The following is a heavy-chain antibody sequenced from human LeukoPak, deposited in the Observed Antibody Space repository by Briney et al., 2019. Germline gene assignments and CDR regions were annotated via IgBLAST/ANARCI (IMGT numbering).Heavy chain of an antibody. V-gene: IGHV3-74*01. D-gene: IGHD1-26*01. Sequence: PGGSLRLSCAASGFTFDDYGMSWVRQAPGKGLVWVSRINSDGSITTYADSVKGRFTISRDNAKNTLYLQMNSLRAEDTAVYYCARSLSGSYDYWGQGTLVTVSS. CDR3: ARSLSGSYDY. CDR2: INSDGSIT. CDR1: GFTFDDYG. J-gene: IGHJ4*02.